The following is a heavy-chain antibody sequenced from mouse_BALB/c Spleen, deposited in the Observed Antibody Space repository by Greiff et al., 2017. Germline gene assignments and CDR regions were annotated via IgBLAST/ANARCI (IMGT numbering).Heavy chain of an antibody. D-gene: IGHD2-2*01. Sequence: VMLVESGPGLVAPSQSLSITCTVSGFSLTSYGVHWVRQPPGKGLEWLGVIWAGGSTNYNSALMSRLSISKDNSKSQVFLKMNSLQTDDTAMYYCARDEGGYDEGFAYWGQGTLVTVSA. V-gene: IGHV2-9*02. CDR1: GFSLTSYG. CDR2: IWAGGST. CDR3: ARDEGGYDEGFAY. J-gene: IGHJ3*01.